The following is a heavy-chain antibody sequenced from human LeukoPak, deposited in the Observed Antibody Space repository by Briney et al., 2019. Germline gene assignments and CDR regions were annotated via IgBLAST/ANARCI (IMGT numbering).Heavy chain of an antibody. Sequence: GGSLRLSCAASGFTFSGYAMSWVRQAPGKGLEWVANINQDGSETYYVDSVKGRFTISRDNAKNSLYLQMNSLRAEDTAVYFCARVFPKTVAAHSYFDYWGQGTLVTVSS. CDR1: GFTFSGYA. CDR3: ARVFPKTVAAHSYFDY. V-gene: IGHV3-7*05. J-gene: IGHJ4*02. D-gene: IGHD6-19*01. CDR2: INQDGSET.